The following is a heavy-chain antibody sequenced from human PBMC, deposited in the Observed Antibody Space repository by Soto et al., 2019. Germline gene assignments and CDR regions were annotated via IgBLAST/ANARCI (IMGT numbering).Heavy chain of an antibody. CDR2: IKQDGSEK. V-gene: IGHV3-7*01. J-gene: IGHJ4*02. CDR1: VFTCRNHC. Sequence: GGSLRLSCAASVFTCRNHCSSWISQKQGKGLEWVANIKQDGSEKYYVDSVKGRFTISRDNAKNSLYLQMNSLRAEDTAVYYCARAHTTYYDILTGYDDFDYWGQGTLVPVSP. CDR3: ARAHTTYYDILTGYDDFDY. D-gene: IGHD3-9*01.